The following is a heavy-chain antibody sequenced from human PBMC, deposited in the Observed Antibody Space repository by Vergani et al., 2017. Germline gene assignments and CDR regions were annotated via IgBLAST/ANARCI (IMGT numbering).Heavy chain of an antibody. Sequence: VQLVESGGGVVQPGRSLRLSCAASGFTFSSYGMHWVRQAPGKGLEWVSAISGSGGSTYYADSVKGRFTISRDNSKNTLYLQMNSLRAEDTAVYYCAMGSGYEYSSIFDYWGQGTLVTVSS. CDR3: AMGSGYEYSSIFDY. V-gene: IGHV3-23*04. CDR2: ISGSGGST. CDR1: GFTFSSYG. J-gene: IGHJ4*02. D-gene: IGHD5-12*01.